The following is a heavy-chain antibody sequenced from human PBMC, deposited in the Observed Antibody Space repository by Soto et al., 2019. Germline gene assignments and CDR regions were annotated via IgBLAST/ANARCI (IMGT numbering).Heavy chain of an antibody. CDR1: GFTFSSYA. CDR3: ASIPGYYYDSSGGPNDY. V-gene: IGHV3-23*01. D-gene: IGHD3-22*01. J-gene: IGHJ4*02. Sequence: EVQLLESGGGLVQPGGSLRLSCAASGFTFSSYAMSWVRQAPGKGLGWVSAISGSGGSTYYADPVKGRFTISRDNSKNTLYLQMNSLRAEDTAVYYCASIPGYYYDSSGGPNDYWGQGTLVTVSS. CDR2: ISGSGGST.